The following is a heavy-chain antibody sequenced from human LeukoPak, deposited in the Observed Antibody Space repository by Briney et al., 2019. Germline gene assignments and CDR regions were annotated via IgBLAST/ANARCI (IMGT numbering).Heavy chain of an antibody. CDR3: ARQPATCYGDEY. D-gene: IGHD4-17*01. CDR1: GGSISSSSYY. J-gene: IGHJ4*02. V-gene: IGHV4-39*01. Sequence: SETLSLTCTVSGGSISSSSYYWGWIRQPPGKGLEWIGSIYYSGSTYYNPSLKSRVTISVDTSKNQFSLKLSSVTAADTAVYYCARQPATCYGDEYWGQGTLVTVSS. CDR2: IYYSGST.